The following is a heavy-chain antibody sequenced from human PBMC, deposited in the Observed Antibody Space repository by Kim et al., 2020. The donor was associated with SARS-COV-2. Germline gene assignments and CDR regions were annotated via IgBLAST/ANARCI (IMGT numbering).Heavy chain of an antibody. V-gene: IGHV3-23*01. D-gene: IGHD3-10*01. J-gene: IGHJ4*02. CDR3: AKDRNYFASGSSEY. Sequence: ADSVEGRFTISRDNSKNTRYLQMNSLRVEDTALYYCAKDRNYFASGSSEYWGQGTLVTVSS.